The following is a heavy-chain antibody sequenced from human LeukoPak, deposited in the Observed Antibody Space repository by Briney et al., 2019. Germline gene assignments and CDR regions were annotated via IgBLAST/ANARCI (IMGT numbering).Heavy chain of an antibody. CDR3: ARVYYDSSGYYYDGYSFDY. CDR2: ISSSGNTI. V-gene: IGHV3-48*04. D-gene: IGHD3-22*01. CDR1: GFTFSSYS. J-gene: IGHJ4*02. Sequence: GSLRLSCAASGFTFSSYSMNWVRQAPGKALEWVSYISSSGNTIYYADSVKGRFTISRDNAKNSLYLQMNSLRAEDTALYYCARVYYDSSGYYYDGYSFDYWGQGTLVTVSS.